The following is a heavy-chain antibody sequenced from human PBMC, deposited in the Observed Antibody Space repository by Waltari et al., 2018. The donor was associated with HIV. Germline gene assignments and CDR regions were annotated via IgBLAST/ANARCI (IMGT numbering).Heavy chain of an antibody. J-gene: IGHJ3*02. CDR2: ISGSGGST. CDR3: AKEGIIVITDAFDI. Sequence: EVQLLESGGGLVQPGGSLRLPCAASGFPFRNYAMSWVRQAPGKGLEWVSSISGSGGSTYYADSVKGRFTVSRDNSKDTLFLQMNSLRAEDTALYYCAKEGIIVITDAFDIWGQGTMVIVSS. CDR1: GFPFRNYA. D-gene: IGHD3-22*01. V-gene: IGHV3-23*01.